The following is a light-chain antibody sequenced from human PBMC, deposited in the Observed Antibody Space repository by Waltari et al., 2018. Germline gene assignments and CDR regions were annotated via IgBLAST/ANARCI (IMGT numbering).Light chain of an antibody. CDR3: ATWDDSLSAWV. J-gene: IGLJ3*02. CDR1: SSNIGSTY. V-gene: IGLV1-47*01. Sequence: QSVLTQPPSASETPGQRVTVSCSGSSSNIGSTYVYWYQQLPGTAPRLLTYRNKQRAAGVPRRFSGSTSVTSASLAIIGLRSDEEAYSYCATWDDSLSAWVFGGGTNLTVL. CDR2: RNK.